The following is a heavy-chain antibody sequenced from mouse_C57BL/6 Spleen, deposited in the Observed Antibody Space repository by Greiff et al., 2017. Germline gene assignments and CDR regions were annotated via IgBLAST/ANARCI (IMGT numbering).Heavy chain of an antibody. V-gene: IGHV5-17*01. D-gene: IGHD1-1*01. Sequence: EVKLMESGGGLVKPGGSLKLSCAASGFTFSDYGMHWVRQAPEKGLEWVAYISSGSSTIYYADTVKGRFTISRDNAKNTLFLQMTSLRSEETAMYYCARQKGVDFDYWGQGTTLTVSS. J-gene: IGHJ2*01. CDR1: GFTFSDYG. CDR3: ARQKGVDFDY. CDR2: ISSGSSTI.